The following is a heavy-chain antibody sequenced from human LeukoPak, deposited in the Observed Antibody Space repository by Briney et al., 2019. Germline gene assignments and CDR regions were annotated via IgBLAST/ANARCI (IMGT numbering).Heavy chain of an antibody. J-gene: IGHJ4*02. Sequence: GGSLRLSCAASGFTFSSYAMSWVRQAPGKGLEWVSAISGSGGSTYYADSVKGRFTISRDDSKNTLYLQMNSLRAEDTAVYYCAKKNYVVYTPIDYWGQGTLVTVSS. CDR3: AKKNYVVYTPIDY. CDR1: GFTFSSYA. D-gene: IGHD1-14*01. CDR2: ISGSGGST. V-gene: IGHV3-23*01.